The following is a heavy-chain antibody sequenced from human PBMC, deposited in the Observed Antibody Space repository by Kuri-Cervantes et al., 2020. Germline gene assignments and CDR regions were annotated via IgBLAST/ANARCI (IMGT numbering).Heavy chain of an antibody. CDR3: AKGPGGKLDAFDI. V-gene: IGHV3-9*01. CDR1: GFTFDDCA. J-gene: IGHJ3*02. Sequence: SLKISCAASGFTFDDCAMHWVRQAPGKGLEWVSGISWNSGSIGYADSVKGRFTISRDNAKNSLYLQMNSLRAEDTALYYCAKGPGGKLDAFDIWGQGTMVTVSS. CDR2: ISWNSGSI. D-gene: IGHD1-14*01.